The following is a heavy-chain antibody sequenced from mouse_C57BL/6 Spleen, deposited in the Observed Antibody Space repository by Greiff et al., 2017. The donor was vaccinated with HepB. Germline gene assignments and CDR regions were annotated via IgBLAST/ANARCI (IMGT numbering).Heavy chain of an antibody. D-gene: IGHD2-4*01. CDR2: IDPSDSYT. Sequence: VQLQQSGAELVKPGASVKLSCKASGYTFTSYWMQWVKQRPGQGLEWIGEIDPSDSYTNYNQKFKGKATLTVDTSSSTAYMQLSSLTSEDSAVYYCARKGDYDGFAYWGQGTLVTVSA. V-gene: IGHV1-50*01. J-gene: IGHJ3*01. CDR1: GYTFTSYW. CDR3: ARKGDYDGFAY.